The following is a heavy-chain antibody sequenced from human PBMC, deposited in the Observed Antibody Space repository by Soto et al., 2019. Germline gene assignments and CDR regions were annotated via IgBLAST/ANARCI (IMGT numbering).Heavy chain of an antibody. D-gene: IGHD3-10*01. Sequence: QVQLVQSGAEVKRPGASVKVSCKASGYSFTSTGISWVRQAPGQGPEWMGWTSTFNGEAKYAQKLQGRVTMTTDTSTTTANMELRSLTSDDTAVYYCARDLDGSGSYFTDYWGQGTLVTVAS. V-gene: IGHV1-18*01. CDR3: ARDLDGSGSYFTDY. J-gene: IGHJ4*02. CDR1: GYSFTSTG. CDR2: TSTFNGEA.